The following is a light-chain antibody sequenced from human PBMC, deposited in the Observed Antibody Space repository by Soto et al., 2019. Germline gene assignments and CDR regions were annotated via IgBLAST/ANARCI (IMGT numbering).Light chain of an antibody. J-gene: IGKJ5*01. CDR3: QQRSKWPLT. CDR2: DAS. V-gene: IGKV3-11*01. CDR1: QSVSSY. Sequence: EIVLTQSPATLSLSPGERATLSCGASQSVSSYLAWYQQKPGQAPRLLVYDASNRATGIPARFSGSGSGTDFTLTISSLEPEDFAVYYCQQRSKWPLTFGQGTRLEIK.